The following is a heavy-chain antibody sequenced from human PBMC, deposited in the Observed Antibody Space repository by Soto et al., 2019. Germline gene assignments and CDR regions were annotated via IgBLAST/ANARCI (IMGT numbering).Heavy chain of an antibody. Sequence: XGSLRRSWAASGFTFSSDSMNWVRQAPGKGLEWVSYLSSSSNTIYYADSVKGRFTISRDNAKNSLYLQMNSLRAEDTAVYYCARVPDKLNPGLADYWGQGTLVTVSS. CDR1: GFTFSSDS. V-gene: IGHV3-48*01. CDR2: LSSSSNTI. D-gene: IGHD3-9*01. CDR3: ARVPDKLNPGLADY. J-gene: IGHJ4*02.